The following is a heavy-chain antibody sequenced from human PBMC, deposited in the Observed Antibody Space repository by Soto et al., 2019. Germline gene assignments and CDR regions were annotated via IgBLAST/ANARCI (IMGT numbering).Heavy chain of an antibody. CDR1: GGSISSHY. V-gene: IGHV4-59*11. CDR3: ARAVEMYARGWYYFDC. D-gene: IGHD6-19*01. J-gene: IGHJ4*02. Sequence: QVQLQESGPGLVKPSETLSLTCTVSGGSISSHYWSWIRQPPGKGLEWIGFIYYSESSNYNPSLQSGVTISVDASKNQFSLRLTSVTAADTAVYYCARAVEMYARGWYYFDCWGQGTLVTVSS. CDR2: IYYSESS.